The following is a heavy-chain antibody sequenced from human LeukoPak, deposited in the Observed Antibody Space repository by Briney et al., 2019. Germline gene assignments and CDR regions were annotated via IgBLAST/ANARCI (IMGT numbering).Heavy chain of an antibody. V-gene: IGHV1-69*04. Sequence: ASVKVSCKASGGTFSSYAISWVRQAPGQGLKWMGRIIPILGIANYAQKFQGRVTITADKSTSTAYMELSSLRSEDTAVYYCAREFRRFWSGNSRWVYYGMDVWGQGTTVTVSS. CDR2: IIPILGIA. D-gene: IGHD3-3*01. CDR3: AREFRRFWSGNSRWVYYGMDV. CDR1: GGTFSSYA. J-gene: IGHJ6*02.